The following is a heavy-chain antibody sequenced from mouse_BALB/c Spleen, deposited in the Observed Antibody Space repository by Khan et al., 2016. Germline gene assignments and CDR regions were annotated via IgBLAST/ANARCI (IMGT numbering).Heavy chain of an antibody. V-gene: IGHV3-8*02. CDR1: GDSITSGY. CDR2: ISYSCST. J-gene: IGHJ2*01. D-gene: IGHD2-3*01. Sequence: EVQLQESGPSLVKPSQTLSLTCSVTGDSITSGYWNWIRKFPGNKLEYMGYISYSCSTYYTPSPKSRLTITRDTSKYQYYLQLNSVTTEDTATYNNTRNDGYYFDDWGQGTTRTVSS. CDR3: TRNDGYYFDD.